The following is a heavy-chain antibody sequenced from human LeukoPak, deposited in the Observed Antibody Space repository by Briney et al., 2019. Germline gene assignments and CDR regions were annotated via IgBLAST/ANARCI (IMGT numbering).Heavy chain of an antibody. Sequence: PSETLSLTCSVSGGSISSYYWSWTRQPPGKGLEWIGYIYTSGSTIYNPSLKSRVTISVDMSKNQFSLNLSSVTAADTAVYYCARQSCSSPSCPHRNVFDIWGQGTMVTVSS. CDR2: IYTSGST. CDR1: GGSISSYY. D-gene: IGHD2-2*01. J-gene: IGHJ3*02. V-gene: IGHV4-4*09. CDR3: ARQSCSSPSCPHRNVFDI.